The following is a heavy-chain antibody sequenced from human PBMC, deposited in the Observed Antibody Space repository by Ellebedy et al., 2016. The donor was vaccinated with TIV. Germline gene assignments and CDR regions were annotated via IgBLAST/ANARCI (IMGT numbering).Heavy chain of an antibody. J-gene: IGHJ6*02. D-gene: IGHD2-2*01. CDR1: GGSISSSNW. Sequence: SETLSLTXAVSGGSISSSNWWSWVRQPPGKGLEWIGEIYHSGSTNYNPSLKSRVTISVDKSKNQFSLKLSSVTAADTAVYYCARVAIVVVPAANPGEDDYYYGMDVWGQGTTVTVSS. CDR3: ARVAIVVVPAANPGEDDYYYGMDV. CDR2: IYHSGST. V-gene: IGHV4-4*02.